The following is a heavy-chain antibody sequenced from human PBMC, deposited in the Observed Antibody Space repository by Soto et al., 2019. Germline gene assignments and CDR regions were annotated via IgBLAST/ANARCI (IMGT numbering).Heavy chain of an antibody. V-gene: IGHV3-74*01. CDR3: TKDFYLQQWLLSGPY. J-gene: IGHJ4*02. D-gene: IGHD3-22*01. CDR2: INNDGSDT. Sequence: GGSLRLSCAASGITLSTYWMHWVRQAPGKGLVWVSRINNDGSDTSYADSVKGRFTISRDNSKNTLYLQMNSLRAEDTAVYYCTKDFYLQQWLLSGPYWGQGTLVTVSS. CDR1: GITLSTYW.